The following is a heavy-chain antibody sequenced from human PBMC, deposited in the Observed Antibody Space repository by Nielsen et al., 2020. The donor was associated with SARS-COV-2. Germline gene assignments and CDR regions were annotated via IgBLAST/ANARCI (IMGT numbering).Heavy chain of an antibody. V-gene: IGHV4-59*13. D-gene: IGHD7-27*01. J-gene: IGHJ4*02. Sequence: SETLSLTCAVSGGFITTYYWHWIRQSPGKGLEWIGYIYYSGNTNYNPSLKSRVTISVDTSKNQFSLKLSSVTAADTAVYYCARDDDNWGSLAYWGQGTLVTVSS. CDR1: GGFITTYY. CDR2: IYYSGNT. CDR3: ARDDDNWGSLAY.